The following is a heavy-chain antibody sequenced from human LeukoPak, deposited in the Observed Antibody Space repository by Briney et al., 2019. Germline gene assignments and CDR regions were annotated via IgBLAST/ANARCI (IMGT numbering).Heavy chain of an antibody. D-gene: IGHD2-21*01. CDR2: ITRGGAGT. CDR3: ARDHPNCVGTDCLLFDY. J-gene: IGHJ4*02. CDR1: GFTFSGYA. Sequence: TGGSLRLSCAASGFTFSGYAMSWVRQAPGKGLEWVSTITRGGAGTYYADSEKGRFTISRDNSKNTLYLRVNSLRAEDTAVYYCARDHPNCVGTDCLLFDYWGQGTLVTVSS. V-gene: IGHV3-23*01.